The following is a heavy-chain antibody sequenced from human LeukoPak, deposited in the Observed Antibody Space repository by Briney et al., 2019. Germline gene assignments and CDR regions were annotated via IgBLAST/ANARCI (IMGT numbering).Heavy chain of an antibody. CDR1: GYTFTGYY. V-gene: IGHV1-2*02. Sequence: ASVKVSCKASGYTFTGYYMHWLRQTPGQGLEWMGWINPNSGDTNYAQKSQGRVTMTRVTSISTAYMELRRLRFDDTAVYYCARDPGAQILAGTLANDYWGQGTLVTVSS. CDR2: INPNSGDT. CDR3: ARDPGAQILAGTLANDY. J-gene: IGHJ4*02. D-gene: IGHD6-13*01.